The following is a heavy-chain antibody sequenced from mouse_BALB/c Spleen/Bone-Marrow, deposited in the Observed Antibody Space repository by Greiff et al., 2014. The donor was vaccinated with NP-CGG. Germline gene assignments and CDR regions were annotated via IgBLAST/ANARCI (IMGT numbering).Heavy chain of an antibody. D-gene: IGHD2-3*01. Sequence: EVQLQQSGPELVKPGASMKISCKASGYSFTACFIHWIKQSHVKSLEWIGRINPYNGATTYNQNFNDKASLTVDKSSSTAYMELHSLTSEDSAVYYCARRWSGAMDYWGQGTSVTVPS. CDR2: INPYNGAT. V-gene: IGHV1-37*01. J-gene: IGHJ4*01. CDR1: GYSFTACF. CDR3: ARRWSGAMDY.